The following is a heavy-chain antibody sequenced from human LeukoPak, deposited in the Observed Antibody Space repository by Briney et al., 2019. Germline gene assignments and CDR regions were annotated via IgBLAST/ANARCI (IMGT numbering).Heavy chain of an antibody. CDR3: AKDPKAADQPSLIDY. V-gene: IGHV3-30*02. Sequence: GGSLRLSCAASGFIFSNYAMTWVRQAPGKGLEWVAFIRYDGSNKYYADSVKGRFTISRDNSKNTLYLQMNSLRAEDTAVYYCAKDPKAADQPSLIDYWGQGTLVTVSS. J-gene: IGHJ4*02. CDR1: GFIFSNYA. D-gene: IGHD6-13*01. CDR2: IRYDGSNK.